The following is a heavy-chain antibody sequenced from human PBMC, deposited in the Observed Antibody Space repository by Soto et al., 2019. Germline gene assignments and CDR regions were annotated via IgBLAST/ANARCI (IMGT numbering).Heavy chain of an antibody. CDR3: AHRLGGLFAS. CDR1: GFSLSTSGVG. Sequence: QITLKESGPTLVKPTQTLTLTCTFSGFSLSTSGVGVGWIRQPPGKALEWLAVIYWDEDKRYTPSLQTRLTIAKDTSENQVVLTLTNTDPADTATYFCAHRLGGLFASWGQGTLVTVSS. J-gene: IGHJ4*02. D-gene: IGHD2-15*01. V-gene: IGHV2-5*02. CDR2: IYWDEDK.